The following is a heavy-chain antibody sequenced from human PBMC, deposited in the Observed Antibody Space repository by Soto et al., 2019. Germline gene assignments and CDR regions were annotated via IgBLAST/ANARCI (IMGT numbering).Heavy chain of an antibody. J-gene: IGHJ3*02. Sequence: QVQLVQSGAEVKKPGASVKVSCKASGYTFTSYGISWVRQAPGQGLEWMGWISAYNGNTTYAQKLQGRVTMTTDTSTSTAYMELRSLRSDDTAVYYCARSDMVVVVATNLSGAFDIWGQGTMVTVSS. CDR1: GYTFTSYG. V-gene: IGHV1-18*01. CDR2: ISAYNGNT. CDR3: ARSDMVVVVATNLSGAFDI. D-gene: IGHD2-15*01.